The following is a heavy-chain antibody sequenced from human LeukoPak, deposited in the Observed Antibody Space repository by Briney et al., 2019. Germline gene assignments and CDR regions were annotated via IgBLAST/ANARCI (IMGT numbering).Heavy chain of an antibody. D-gene: IGHD2-21*01. CDR1: GYSIRSGYY. V-gene: IGHV4-38-2*01. J-gene: IGHJ4*02. Sequence: PSETLSLTCAVSGYSIRSGYYWGWIRQPPGKALEWIGRIYHNGNTYYNPSLKSRVTISIDLSKNQFSLKLSSVTAAGTAVYYCARSDGYFRLDYWGQGTLVTVSS. CDR2: IYHNGNT. CDR3: ARSDGYFRLDY.